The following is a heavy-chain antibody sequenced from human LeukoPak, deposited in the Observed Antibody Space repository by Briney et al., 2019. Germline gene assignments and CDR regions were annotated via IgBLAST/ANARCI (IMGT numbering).Heavy chain of an antibody. J-gene: IGHJ6*02. Sequence: GGSLRLSCAASGFTFSSYSMNWVRQAPGKGLEWVSSISSSSSYIYYADSVKGRFTISRDNAKNSLYLQMNSLRAEDTAVYYCAKVLVKVTRRDYYGMDVWGQGTTVTVSS. CDR3: AKVLVKVTRRDYYGMDV. V-gene: IGHV3-21*01. CDR1: GFTFSSYS. D-gene: IGHD2-21*02. CDR2: ISSSSSYI.